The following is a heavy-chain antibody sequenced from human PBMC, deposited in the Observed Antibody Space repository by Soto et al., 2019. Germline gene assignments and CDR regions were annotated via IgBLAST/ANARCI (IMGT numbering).Heavy chain of an antibody. CDR3: ARHDYVWGSPIGYFDY. J-gene: IGHJ4*02. V-gene: IGHV3-7*01. CDR2: IKQDGSEK. D-gene: IGHD3-16*01. Sequence: LRLSCAASGFTFSSYWMSWVRQAPGKGLEWVANIKQDGSEKYYVDSVKGRFAISRDNAKNSLYLQMNSLRAEDTAVYYCARHDYVWGSPIGYFDYWGQGTLVTVSS. CDR1: GFTFSSYW.